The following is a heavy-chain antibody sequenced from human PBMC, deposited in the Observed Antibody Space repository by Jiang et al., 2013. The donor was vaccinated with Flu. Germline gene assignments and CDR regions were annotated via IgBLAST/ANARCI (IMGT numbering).Heavy chain of an antibody. CDR3: AKDRHVSYYYNYYTMDV. D-gene: IGHD5-24*01. Sequence: GAVRAWRSLRLSCAASGFSFSYSGMHWVRQAPGKGLEWVAVIWYDGRTKFYVDSVKGRFTISRDNSKNTLYLQMNNLRAEDTAVYYCAKDRHVSYYYNYYTMDVWGQGTTVTVFS. J-gene: IGHJ6*02. CDR1: GFSFSYSG. CDR2: IWYDGRTK. V-gene: IGHV3-33*06.